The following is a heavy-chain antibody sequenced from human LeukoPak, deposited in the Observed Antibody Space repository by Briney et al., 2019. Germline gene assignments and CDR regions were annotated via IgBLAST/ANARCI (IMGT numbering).Heavy chain of an antibody. CDR3: ARVGSSGAGDAFDI. CDR2: IYHSGST. J-gene: IGHJ3*02. CDR1: GGSISSGGYS. D-gene: IGHD3-22*01. Sequence: SETLSLTCAVSGGSISSGGYSWSWIRQPPGKGLEWIVYIYHSGSTYYNPSLKSRVTISVDRSKNQFSLKLSSVTAADTAVYYCARVGSSGAGDAFDIWGQGTMVTVSS. V-gene: IGHV4-30-2*01.